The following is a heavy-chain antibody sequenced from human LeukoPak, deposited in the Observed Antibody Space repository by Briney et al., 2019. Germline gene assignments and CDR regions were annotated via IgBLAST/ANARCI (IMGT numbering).Heavy chain of an antibody. Sequence: ASVKVSCKASGYTFTSYGISWVRQAPGQGLEWMGWISAYNGNTNCAQKLQGRVTMTTDTSTSTAYMELRSLRSDDTAVYYCARSEGIIAVAGPYDYWGQGTLVTVSS. CDR3: ARSEGIIAVAGPYDY. D-gene: IGHD6-19*01. V-gene: IGHV1-18*01. CDR2: ISAYNGNT. CDR1: GYTFTSYG. J-gene: IGHJ4*02.